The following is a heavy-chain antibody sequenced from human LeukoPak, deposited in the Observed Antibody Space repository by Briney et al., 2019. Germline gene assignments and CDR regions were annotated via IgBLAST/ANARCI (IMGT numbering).Heavy chain of an antibody. V-gene: IGHV3-23*01. J-gene: IGHJ4*02. CDR2: ISGSGGST. Sequence: GGSLRLSCAASGFTFSNYAMSWVRQASGKGLEWVSAISGSGGSTYYADSVKGQFSISRDNSKNTLYLLMNTLRAEDTAVYYCATKAAPSRANPFDYWGQGTLVTVSS. CDR3: ATKAAPSRANPFDY. CDR1: GFTFSNYA. D-gene: IGHD3-10*01.